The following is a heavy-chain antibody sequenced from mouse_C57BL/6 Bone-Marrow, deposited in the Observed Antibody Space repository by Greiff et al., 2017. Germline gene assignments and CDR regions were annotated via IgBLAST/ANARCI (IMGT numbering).Heavy chain of an antibody. CDR1: GFNIKDDY. J-gene: IGHJ2*01. V-gene: IGHV14-4*01. D-gene: IGHD2-3*01. CDR2: LDPETGDT. CDR3: SSCDGNYFDY. Sequence: EVQLQQSGAELVRPGASVKLSCTASGFNIKDDYIHWVKQRPEQGLEWIGWLDPETGDTEYASKVQGKATITSDTSTNTAYLQLSSLTSEDTAVYYCSSCDGNYFDYWGQGTPLTVAS.